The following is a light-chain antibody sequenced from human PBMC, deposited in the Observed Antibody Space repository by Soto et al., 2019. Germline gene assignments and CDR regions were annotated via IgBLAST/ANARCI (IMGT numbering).Light chain of an antibody. CDR3: QQYDSSFPA. V-gene: IGKV3-20*01. CDR2: GAS. CDR1: QSVSSSY. Sequence: EIVLTHSPGTLSLSPWEIATLSCRASQSVSSSYLAWYQQKPGQAPRLLIYGASSRATGIPDRFSGRGPGTDFTLTISRLEPEDFVLYYCQQYDSSFPAFGQGTKADI. J-gene: IGKJ1*01.